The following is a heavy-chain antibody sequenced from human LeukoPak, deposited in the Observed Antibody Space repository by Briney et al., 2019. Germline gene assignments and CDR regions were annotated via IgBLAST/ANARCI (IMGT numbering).Heavy chain of an antibody. Sequence: SETLSLTCTVSGGSISSGDFYWSWIRQPPEKGLEYIGYIYYSGITFYNPSLRSRITISIDTSKNQFSLKLSSVTAADTAVYYCAREPYYYDSSGYYYDYWGQGTLVTVSS. CDR3: AREPYYYDSSGYYYDY. V-gene: IGHV4-30-4*02. CDR2: IYYSGIT. J-gene: IGHJ4*02. CDR1: GGSISSGDFY. D-gene: IGHD3-22*01.